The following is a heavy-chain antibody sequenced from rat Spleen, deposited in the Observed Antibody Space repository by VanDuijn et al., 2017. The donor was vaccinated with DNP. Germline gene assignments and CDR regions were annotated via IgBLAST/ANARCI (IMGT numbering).Heavy chain of an antibody. J-gene: IGHJ4*01. CDR2: IGYSDST. Sequence: EVHLQESGPGLVKPSQSLSLTCSVTGYSITNTYWGWIRKFPGNKMEWIGHIGYSDSTDYNPSLKSRVSITRDTSKNQFFLQLTSVTTEDTATYYCARVGDLHDGGSGDALDVWGLGASVTVSS. V-gene: IGHV3-1*01. CDR1: GYSITNTY. CDR3: ARVGDLHDGGSGDALDV. D-gene: IGHD1-12*02.